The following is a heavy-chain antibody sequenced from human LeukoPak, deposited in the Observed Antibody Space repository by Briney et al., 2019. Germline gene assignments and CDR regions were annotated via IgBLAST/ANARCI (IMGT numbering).Heavy chain of an antibody. CDR2: IYYSGST. CDR1: GGSVSSGSYY. J-gene: IGHJ4*02. CDR3: ASPTL. Sequence: SETLSLTCTVSGGSVSSGSYYWGWIRQPPGKGLEWIGYIYYSGSTNYNPSLKSRVTISVDTSKNQFSLKLSSVTAADTAVYYCASPTLWGQGTLVTVSS. V-gene: IGHV4-61*01.